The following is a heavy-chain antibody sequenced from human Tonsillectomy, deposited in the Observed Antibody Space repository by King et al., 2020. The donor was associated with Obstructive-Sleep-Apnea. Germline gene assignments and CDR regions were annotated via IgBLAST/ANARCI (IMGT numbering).Heavy chain of an antibody. CDR3: AKAQAPIYYSDSSGYYLGYFDL. Sequence: VQLVESGGGLVQPGGSLRLSCAASGFTFSSYAMSWVRQAPGKGLEWVSAISGSGGSTYYADSVKGRFTISRDNSKNTLYLQMNSLRAEDTAVYYCAKAQAPIYYSDSSGYYLGYFDLWGRGTLVTVSS. D-gene: IGHD3-22*01. J-gene: IGHJ2*01. V-gene: IGHV3-23*04. CDR2: ISGSGGST. CDR1: GFTFSSYA.